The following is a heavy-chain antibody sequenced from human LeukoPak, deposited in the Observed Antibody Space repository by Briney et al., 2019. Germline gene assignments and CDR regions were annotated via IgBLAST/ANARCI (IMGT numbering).Heavy chain of an antibody. CDR1: GYTFTSYG. V-gene: IGHV1-69*10. D-gene: IGHD6-19*01. J-gene: IGHJ4*02. Sequence: ASVKVSCKASGYTFTSYGISWVRQAPGQGLEWMGGVIPVLETSNYAQKFQGRVTMTEDTSTDTAYMELSSLRSEDTAVYYCAAEAVAGMNFDFWGQGTLVTVSS. CDR2: VIPVLETS. CDR3: AAEAVAGMNFDF.